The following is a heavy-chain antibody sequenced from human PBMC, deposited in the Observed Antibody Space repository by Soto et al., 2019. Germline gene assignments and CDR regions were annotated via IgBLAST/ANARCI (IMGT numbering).Heavy chain of an antibody. V-gene: IGHV3-15*01. J-gene: IGHJ4*02. CDR2: IKSKTDGGTT. Sequence: EVQLVESGGGLVKPGGSLRLSCAASGFTFSNAWMSWVRQAPGKGLEWVGRIKSKTDGGTTDYAAPVKGRFTISRDDSKNTLYRQMNSLKTEDTAVYYCTTDPELGGLCYWGQGTLVTVSS. D-gene: IGHD1-7*01. CDR3: TTDPELGGLCY. CDR1: GFTFSNAW.